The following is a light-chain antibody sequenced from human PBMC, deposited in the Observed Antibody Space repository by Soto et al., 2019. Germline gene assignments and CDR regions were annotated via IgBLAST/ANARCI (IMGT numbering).Light chain of an antibody. Sequence: ALTQPASVSGSPGQSITVSCTGTSSDVGGYNYVSWYQQHAGKAPKLMIYEVTNRPSGVSNRFSGSKSGNTASLTISGLQAEDEADYYCSSYTSSTFYVFGTGTKVTVL. V-gene: IGLV2-14*01. CDR2: EVT. CDR3: SSYTSSTFYV. CDR1: SSDVGGYNY. J-gene: IGLJ1*01.